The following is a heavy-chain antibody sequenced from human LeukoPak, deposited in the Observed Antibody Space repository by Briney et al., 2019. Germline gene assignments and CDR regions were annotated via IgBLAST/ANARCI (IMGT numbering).Heavy chain of an antibody. J-gene: IGHJ4*02. CDR2: ISAYNGNT. CDR3: ARDGVAAMVTYYFDY. Sequence: ASVKVSCKASGYTFTSYGISWVRQAPGQGLEWMGWISAYNGNTNYAQKLQGRVTMTTDTSTSTAYMELRSLRSDDTAVYYCARDGVAAMVTYYFDYWGQGTLVTVSS. CDR1: GYTFTSYG. D-gene: IGHD5-18*01. V-gene: IGHV1-18*01.